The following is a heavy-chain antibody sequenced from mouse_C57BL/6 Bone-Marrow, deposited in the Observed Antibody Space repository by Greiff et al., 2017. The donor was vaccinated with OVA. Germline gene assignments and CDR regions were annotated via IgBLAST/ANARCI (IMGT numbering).Heavy chain of an antibody. V-gene: IGHV7-1*01. CDR1: GFTFSDFY. Sequence: EVNVVESGGGLVQSGRSLRLSCATSGFTFSDFYMEWVRQAPGKGLEWIAASRNKANDYTTEYSASVKGRVIVSRDTSQSILYLQMNALRAEDTAIYYCARDNWDWYFDVWGTGTTVTVSS. CDR2: SRNKANDYTT. D-gene: IGHD4-1*01. CDR3: ARDNWDWYFDV. J-gene: IGHJ1*03.